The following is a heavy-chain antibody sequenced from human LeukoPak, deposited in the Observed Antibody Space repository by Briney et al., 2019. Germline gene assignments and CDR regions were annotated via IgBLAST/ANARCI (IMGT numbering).Heavy chain of an antibody. CDR2: ISAYNGNT. V-gene: IGHV1-18*01. Sequence: ASVKVSCKTSGYSFTSYGISWVRQAPGQGLEWMGWISAYNGNTNYAQKVQGRVTMATDTSTSTAYMELRSLRSDDTAVYYCARDRWYSRNWNDAVDIWGQGTMVTVSS. CDR1: GYSFTSYG. J-gene: IGHJ3*02. D-gene: IGHD6-13*01. CDR3: ARDRWYSRNWNDAVDI.